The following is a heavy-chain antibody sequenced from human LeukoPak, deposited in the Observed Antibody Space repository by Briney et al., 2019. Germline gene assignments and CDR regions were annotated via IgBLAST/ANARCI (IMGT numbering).Heavy chain of an antibody. CDR1: GFTFSTSW. CDR3: ARFSLYDNSGYYSWLFDF. J-gene: IGHJ4*02. CDR2: IQQDGSAK. D-gene: IGHD3-22*01. V-gene: IGHV3-7*01. Sequence: HPGGSLRLSCAASGFTFSTSWMSWVRQAPGKGLEWVANIQQDGSAKYYVDSVKGRFTISRDNAKNSLSLQMNSLRAADTAVYYCARFSLYDNSGYYSWLFDFWGQGTLVTVSS.